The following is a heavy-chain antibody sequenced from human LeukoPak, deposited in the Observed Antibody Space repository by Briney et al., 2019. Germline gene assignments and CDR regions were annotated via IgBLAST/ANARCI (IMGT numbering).Heavy chain of an antibody. V-gene: IGHV3-23*01. CDR1: GFTFTTFT. CDR3: AKGTERYREVYSFDS. D-gene: IGHD3-10*01. CDR2: IIRGGGGT. Sequence: PAGSLRLSCAASGFTFTTFTMNWVRQAPGRGLEWGTAIIRGGGGTHHADFVKGRFTVSRVNSENTLYLQMNSLRAEDTATYYCAKGTERYREVYSFDSWGQGTQVTVFS. J-gene: IGHJ4*02.